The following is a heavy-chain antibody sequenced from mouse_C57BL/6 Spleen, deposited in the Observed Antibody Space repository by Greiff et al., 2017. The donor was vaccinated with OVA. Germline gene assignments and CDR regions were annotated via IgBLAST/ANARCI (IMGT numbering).Heavy chain of an antibody. Sequence: VHVKQSGAELVKPGASVKLSCTASGFNIKDYYMHWVKQRTEQGLEWIGRIDPEDGETKYAPKFQGKATITADTSSNTAYLQLSSLTSEDTAVYYCASGQLRLFFDYWGQGTTLTVSS. CDR1: GFNIKDYY. D-gene: IGHD3-2*02. J-gene: IGHJ2*01. V-gene: IGHV14-2*01. CDR2: IDPEDGET. CDR3: ASGQLRLFFDY.